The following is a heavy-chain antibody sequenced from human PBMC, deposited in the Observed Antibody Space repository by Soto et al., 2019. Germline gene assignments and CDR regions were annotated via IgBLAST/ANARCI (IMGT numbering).Heavy chain of an antibody. CDR2: IYHSGST. CDR1: GGSISSSSYY. D-gene: IGHD4-17*01. V-gene: IGHV4-39*01. Sequence: QLQLQESGPGLVKPSETLSLTCAVSGGSISSSSYYWGWIRQPPGKGLEGIGSIYHSGSTYYNPSLKSRVTVSLDTSKHQLSLKLRSVTAADTDVYSCERLIQGCAGLYGYSDYLGQETLVTVSS. CDR3: ERLIQGCAGLYGYSDY. J-gene: IGHJ4*02.